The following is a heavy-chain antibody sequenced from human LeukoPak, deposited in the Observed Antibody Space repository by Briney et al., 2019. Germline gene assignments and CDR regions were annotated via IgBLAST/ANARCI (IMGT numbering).Heavy chain of an antibody. Sequence: GGSLRLSCAASGFTFSSYSMNWVRQAPGKGLEWVSSISSSSSYIYYADSVKGRFTISRDNSKNTLYLQMNSLRAEDTAVYYCASPSYGSGSSLNYWGQGTLVTVSS. CDR3: ASPSYGSGSSLNY. CDR1: GFTFSSYS. J-gene: IGHJ4*02. CDR2: ISSSSSYI. D-gene: IGHD3-10*01. V-gene: IGHV3-21*04.